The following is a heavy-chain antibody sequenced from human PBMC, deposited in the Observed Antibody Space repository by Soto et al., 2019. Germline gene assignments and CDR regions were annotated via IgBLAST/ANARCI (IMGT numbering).Heavy chain of an antibody. CDR3: ARERQVGPSSGRFDP. J-gene: IGHJ5*02. CDR1: GDSIKSGSVY. Sequence: PSVTQSLTCSVTGDSIKSGSVYWSWIRQSPGNGLEYIGYITYSGMTFQNPSLKSRVTMSVDTPKNQVSLEVRSVTVADTAVYYCARERQVGPSSGRFDPWGQGTLVTVSS. V-gene: IGHV4-31*03. CDR2: ITYSGMT.